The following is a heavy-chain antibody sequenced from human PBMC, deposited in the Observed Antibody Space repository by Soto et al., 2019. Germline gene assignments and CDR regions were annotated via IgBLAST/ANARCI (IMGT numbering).Heavy chain of an antibody. J-gene: IGHJ4*02. CDR3: AALRVDGRDYYYNVY. CDR2: VHYSGTT. CDR1: GASMTTFH. D-gene: IGHD3-22*01. Sequence: SETLSLTYSVSGASMTTFHWSWIRRSPGRGLEWIGYVHYSGTTDSNPPLRSRVTISMDMSTSHFSLRLRSVTAADTAVYYCAALRVDGRDYYYNVYWGQGALVTVSS. V-gene: IGHV4-59*08.